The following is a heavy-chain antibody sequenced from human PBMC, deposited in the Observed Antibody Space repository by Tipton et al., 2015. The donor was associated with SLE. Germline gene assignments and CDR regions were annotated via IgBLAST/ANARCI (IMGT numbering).Heavy chain of an antibody. CDR3: ARVANYGDYGGAFDI. CDR1: GGSFSGYY. V-gene: IGHV4-34*01. Sequence: LRLSCAVYGGSFSGYYWGWIRQPPGKGLEWIGEINHSGSTNYNPPLKSRVTISVDTSKNQFSLKLSSVTAADTAVYYCARVANYGDYGGAFDIWGQGTMVTVSS. CDR2: INHSGST. J-gene: IGHJ3*02. D-gene: IGHD4-17*01.